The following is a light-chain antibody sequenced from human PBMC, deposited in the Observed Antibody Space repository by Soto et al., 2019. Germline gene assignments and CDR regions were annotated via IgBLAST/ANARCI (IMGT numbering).Light chain of an antibody. CDR3: HQSYSPPLT. Sequence: DIQMTQSPSSLSASVGDRVTITCRASQSINFYLSWYQHKPGKAPKPLIFDASSLQGGVPSRFSGSGSGTDFTLTITSLQPEDFATYYCHQSYSPPLTFGGGTRVEIK. V-gene: IGKV1-39*01. J-gene: IGKJ4*01. CDR1: QSINFY. CDR2: DAS.